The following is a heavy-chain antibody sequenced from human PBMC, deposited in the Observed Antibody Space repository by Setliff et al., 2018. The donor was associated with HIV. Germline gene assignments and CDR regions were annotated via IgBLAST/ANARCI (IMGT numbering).Heavy chain of an antibody. D-gene: IGHD1-1*01. Sequence: PGESLKISCKGSGYSFTSYWIGWVRQMPGKGLECMGSIYPGDADTRYSPSFPGQVTISADKSISTAYLQWSSLKASDTAMYYCARPVEVSTIKAWDAFDIWGQGTMVTVSS. CDR2: IYPGDADT. CDR3: ARPVEVSTIKAWDAFDI. V-gene: IGHV5-51*01. J-gene: IGHJ3*02. CDR1: GYSFTSYW.